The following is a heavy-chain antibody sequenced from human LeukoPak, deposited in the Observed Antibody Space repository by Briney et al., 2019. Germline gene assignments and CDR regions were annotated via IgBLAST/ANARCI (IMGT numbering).Heavy chain of an antibody. CDR1: GFTFGNSW. CDR3: VVVVEPPDSDGFDV. J-gene: IGHJ3*01. D-gene: IGHD1-14*01. CDR2: INADGSTT. V-gene: IGHV3-74*01. Sequence: GGSLRLSCAASGFTFGNSWVHWVRQAPGEGLVWVSLINADGSTTTYADSVKGRFTISRDSARNTVSLQMNSLTIEDTAVYYCVVVVEPPDSDGFDVWGQGTMITVSS.